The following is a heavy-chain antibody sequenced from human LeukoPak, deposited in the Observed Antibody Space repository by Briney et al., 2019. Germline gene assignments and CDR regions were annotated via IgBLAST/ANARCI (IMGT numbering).Heavy chain of an antibody. CDR2: IYHSGST. CDR3: ARVGRYYYYGMDV. Sequence: SETLSLTCAVSGGSISSGGYSWSWIRQPPGKGLEWIGYIYHSGSTYYNPSLKSRVTISVDRSKNQFSLKLSSVTAADTAVYYCARVGRYYYYGMDVWGQGTTVTVSS. V-gene: IGHV4-30-2*01. J-gene: IGHJ6*02. CDR1: GGSISSGGYS.